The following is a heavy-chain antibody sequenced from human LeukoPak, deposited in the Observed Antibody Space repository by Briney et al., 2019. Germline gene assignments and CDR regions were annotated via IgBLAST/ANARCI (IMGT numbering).Heavy chain of an antibody. V-gene: IGHV3-30*02. Sequence: GGSLRLSCAASGFTFSAYGVHWVRRAPGKGLEWLAFIRYDGRIKNYADSVKGRFTISRDNSKNTLYLQMNSLTTEDTSLYYCARNRAAAGDWLDPWGQGTLVIVSS. D-gene: IGHD6-13*01. J-gene: IGHJ5*02. CDR2: IRYDGRIK. CDR3: ARNRAAAGDWLDP. CDR1: GFTFSAYG.